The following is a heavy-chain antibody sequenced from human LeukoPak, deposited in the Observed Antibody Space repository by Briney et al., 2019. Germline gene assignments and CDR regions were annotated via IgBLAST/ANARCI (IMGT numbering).Heavy chain of an antibody. CDR1: GFTFSSYG. D-gene: IGHD3-9*01. J-gene: IGHJ4*02. V-gene: IGHV3-30*18. Sequence: GGSLRLSCAASGFTFSSYGMHWVRQAPGKGLEWVAVISYDGSNKYYADSVKGRFTISRDNSKNMLYLQMNSLRAEDTAVYYCAKDHEDILTGYYTPDYWGQGTLVTVSS. CDR3: AKDHEDILTGYYTPDY. CDR2: ISYDGSNK.